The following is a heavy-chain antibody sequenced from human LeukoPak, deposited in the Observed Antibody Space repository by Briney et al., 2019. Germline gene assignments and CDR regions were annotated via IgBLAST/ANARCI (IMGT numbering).Heavy chain of an antibody. D-gene: IGHD6-19*01. V-gene: IGHV3-23*01. CDR3: AKQDDISEVYFDY. J-gene: IGHJ4*02. CDR2: ISGSGGST. Sequence: GGSLRLSCAASGFTFSSYGMSWVRQAPGKGLEWVSAISGSGGSTYYADSVKGRFTISRGNSKNTLYLQMNSLRAEDTAVYYCAKQDDISEVYFDYWGQGTLVTVSS. CDR1: GFTFSSYG.